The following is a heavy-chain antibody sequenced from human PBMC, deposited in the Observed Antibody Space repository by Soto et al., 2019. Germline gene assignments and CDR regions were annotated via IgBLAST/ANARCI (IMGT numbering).Heavy chain of an antibody. J-gene: IGHJ6*02. V-gene: IGHV1-69*06. CDR2: IIPIFGTA. D-gene: IGHD4-17*01. CDR3: ARGKTVTYYYCYGMNV. CDR1: GGTFSSSA. Sequence: QVQLVQSGAEVKKPGSSVKVSCKASGGTFSSSAISWVRQAPGQWLEWMGGIIPIFGTANYAQKFQGRVTITADKSTDTAYMELGSLRSEDTAVYYCARGKTVTYYYCYGMNVWGQGTTVTVSS.